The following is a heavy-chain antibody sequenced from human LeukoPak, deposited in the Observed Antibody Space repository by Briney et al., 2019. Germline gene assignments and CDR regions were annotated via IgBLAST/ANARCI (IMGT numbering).Heavy chain of an antibody. J-gene: IGHJ4*02. D-gene: IGHD5-18*01. V-gene: IGHV3-74*01. Sequence: GGSLRLSCAASGVTFSSHWMHWVRHAPGQGLVWVSRINGEGLSTSYADSVQGRFTISRDNAKNTLYLQMNSLRAEDTAVYYCARARGSSYGLFDYWGQGTLVTVSS. CDR2: INGEGLST. CDR1: GVTFSSHW. CDR3: ARARGSSYGLFDY.